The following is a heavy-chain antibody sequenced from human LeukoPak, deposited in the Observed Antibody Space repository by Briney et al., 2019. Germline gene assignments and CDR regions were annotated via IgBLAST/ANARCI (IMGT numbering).Heavy chain of an antibody. V-gene: IGHV3-30-3*01. CDR1: GFTFSSYA. D-gene: IGHD2-2*01. CDR3: ARERYCSSTSCYFFDY. Sequence: SGESLRLSCAASGFTFSSYAMHWVRQAPGKGLEWVAVISYDGSNKYYADSVKGRFTISRDNSKNTLYLQMNSLRAEDTAVYYCARERYCSSTSCYFFDYWGQGTLVTVSS. J-gene: IGHJ4*02. CDR2: ISYDGSNK.